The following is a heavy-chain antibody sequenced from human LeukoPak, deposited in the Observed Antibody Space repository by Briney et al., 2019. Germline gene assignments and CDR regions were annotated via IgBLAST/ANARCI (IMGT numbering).Heavy chain of an antibody. V-gene: IGHV3-30*02. CDR1: GFTFSSYG. D-gene: IGHD3-3*01. J-gene: IGHJ4*02. CDR2: IRYDGSNK. Sequence: GGSLRLSCAASGFTFSSYGMHWVRQAPGKGLEWVAFIRYDGSNKYYADSVKGRFTISRDNAKNTLYLQMNSLRAEDTAVYYCARGRYHDFWSGSSDYWGQGTLVTVSS. CDR3: ARGRYHDFWSGSSDY.